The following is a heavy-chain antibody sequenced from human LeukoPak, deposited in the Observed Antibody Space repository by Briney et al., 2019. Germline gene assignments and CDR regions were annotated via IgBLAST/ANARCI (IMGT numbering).Heavy chain of an antibody. CDR2: IYYSGST. J-gene: IGHJ4*02. CDR1: GGSISSYY. V-gene: IGHV4-59*01. CDR3: ARGGRAYAWWGAYFDY. D-gene: IGHD2-8*02. Sequence: PSETLSLTCTVSGGSISSYYWSWIRQPPGKGLEWIGYIYYSGSTNYNPSLKSRVTISVDTSKNQVSLKLSSVTAADTAVYYFARGGRAYAWWGAYFDYWGQGTLVTVSS.